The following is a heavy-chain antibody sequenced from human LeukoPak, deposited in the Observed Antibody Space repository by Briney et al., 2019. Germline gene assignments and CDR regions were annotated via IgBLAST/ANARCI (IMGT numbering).Heavy chain of an antibody. CDR1: GXTFSSYW. J-gene: IGHJ5*02. V-gene: IGHV3-74*01. Sequence: GGSLRLSCAASGXTFSSYWVHWVRQAPGKGLVWVSRINPDGTSTSYADSVKGRFTISRDNAKNTVDLQMNSLRGEDTAVYYCARDAGDCGGDCPRWFDPWGQGTLVTVSS. D-gene: IGHD2-21*02. CDR2: INPDGTST. CDR3: ARDAGDCGGDCPRWFDP.